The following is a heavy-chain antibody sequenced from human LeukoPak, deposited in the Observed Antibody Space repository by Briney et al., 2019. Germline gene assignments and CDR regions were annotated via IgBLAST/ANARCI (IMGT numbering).Heavy chain of an antibody. J-gene: IGHJ4*02. CDR1: GFNFSSYT. CDR3: AMYSSRSGWSLPFDY. V-gene: IGHV3-30*04. Sequence: GGSLTLSCAASGFNFSSYTMHWLRPAPGKGREWVAVISKDGSNKYCADTVKGRFTICRVNTKNALYMQMNCLRAEDTAVYDCAMYSSRSGWSLPFDYWGQGILVTVSS. CDR2: ISKDGSNK. D-gene: IGHD6-19*01.